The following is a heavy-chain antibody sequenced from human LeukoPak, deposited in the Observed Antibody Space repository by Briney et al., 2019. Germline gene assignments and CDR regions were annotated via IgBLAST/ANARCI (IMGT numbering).Heavy chain of an antibody. V-gene: IGHV4-59*01. CDR1: GGSISSYY. CDR2: IYYSGST. Sequence: SETLSLTCTVSGGSISSYYWRWIRQPPGKGLEWIGYIYYSGSTNYNPSLKGRVTISVDTSKNQFSLKLSSVTAADTAVYYCARVRVWRYYYYMDVWGKGTTVTVSS. CDR3: ARVRVWRYYYYMDV. J-gene: IGHJ6*03.